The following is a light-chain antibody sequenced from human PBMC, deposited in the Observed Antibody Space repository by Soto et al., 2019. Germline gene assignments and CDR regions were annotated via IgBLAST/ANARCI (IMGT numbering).Light chain of an antibody. CDR1: SSNIGANYD. V-gene: IGLV1-40*01. CDR3: QSYDSTLSARYV. J-gene: IGLJ1*01. CDR2: GNS. Sequence: QSVRRHPRSVPWAPGDRVTISCTGSSSNIGANYDVHWYQQRPGTAPKLLIFGNSNRPSGVPDRFSGSKSGTSASLAITGLQAEDEGDYYCQSYDSTLSARYVFGTGTKVTAL.